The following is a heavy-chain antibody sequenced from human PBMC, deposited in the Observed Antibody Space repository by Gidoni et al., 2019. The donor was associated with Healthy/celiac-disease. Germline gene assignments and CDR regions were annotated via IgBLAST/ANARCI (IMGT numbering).Heavy chain of an antibody. CDR1: GFPFRSYA. D-gene: IGHD1-1*01. CDR3: AKQTGTEPTYYFDY. Sequence: EVQLLESGGGLVQPGGSLRLSCEAPGFPFRSYAMSWVREAPGKGLEWVSAISGSGGSTYYADSMKGRFTISRDNSKNTLYLQMNSLRAEDTAVYYCAKQTGTEPTYYFDYWGQGTLVTVSS. J-gene: IGHJ4*02. CDR2: ISGSGGST. V-gene: IGHV3-23*01.